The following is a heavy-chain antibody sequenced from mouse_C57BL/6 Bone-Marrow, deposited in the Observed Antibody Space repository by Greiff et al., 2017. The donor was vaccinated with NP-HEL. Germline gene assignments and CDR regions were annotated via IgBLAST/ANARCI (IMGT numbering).Heavy chain of an antibody. V-gene: IGHV14-2*01. CDR1: GFNITDYY. J-gene: IGHJ1*03. CDR3: ARDYYGSSWYFDV. D-gene: IGHD1-1*01. Sequence: VQLKQSGAELVKPGASVKLSCTASGFNITDYYMHWVKQRTEQGLEWIGRIDPEDGETKYAPKFQGKATITADTSSNTAYLQLSSLTSEDTAVYYCARDYYGSSWYFDVWGTGTTVTVSS. CDR2: IDPEDGET.